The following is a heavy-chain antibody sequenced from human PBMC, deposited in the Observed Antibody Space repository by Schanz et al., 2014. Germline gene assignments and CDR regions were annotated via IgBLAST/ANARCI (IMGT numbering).Heavy chain of an antibody. J-gene: IGHJ4*02. CDR1: GFTFTNYA. CDR3: ARDQGYTTSWHIFDL. V-gene: IGHV3-23*01. CDR2: ISDSGDTA. Sequence: DVPLLESGGGLVQPGGSLRLSCAASGFTFTNYAMSWVRQAPGKGLEWVSLISDSGDTAYYADSVKGRFTISRDNFKGALYLQMSSLRAEDTAVYYCARDQGYTTSWHIFDLWGQGTLVTVSS. D-gene: IGHD6-13*01.